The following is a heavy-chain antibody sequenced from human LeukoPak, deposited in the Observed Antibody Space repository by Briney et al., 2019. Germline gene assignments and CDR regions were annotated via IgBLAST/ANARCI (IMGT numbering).Heavy chain of an antibody. CDR2: IRYDGSNK. J-gene: IGHJ4*02. CDR3: AKDWGESNVFDY. V-gene: IGHV3-30*02. D-gene: IGHD3-10*01. Sequence: GGSLRLSCAASGFTFSSYWMHWVRQAPGKGLEWVAFIRYDGSNKYYADSVKGRFTISRDNSKNTLYLQMNSLRAEDTAVYYCAKDWGESNVFDYWGQGTLVTVSS. CDR1: GFTFSSYW.